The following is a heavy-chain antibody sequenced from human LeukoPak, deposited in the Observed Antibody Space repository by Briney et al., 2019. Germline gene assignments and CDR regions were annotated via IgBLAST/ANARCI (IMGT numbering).Heavy chain of an antibody. J-gene: IGHJ6*02. Sequence: ASVKVSCKASGYTFTNYGFSWVRQAPGQGLEWMGWINAYNGNTNYAQKLQGRVTMTTDTSTNTAYMELRSLRSDDTAVYYCAGRYCSGGSCYSDGYYGMDVWGQGTTVTVSS. V-gene: IGHV1-18*01. CDR2: INAYNGNT. CDR1: GYTFTNYG. D-gene: IGHD2-15*01. CDR3: AGRYCSGGSCYSDGYYGMDV.